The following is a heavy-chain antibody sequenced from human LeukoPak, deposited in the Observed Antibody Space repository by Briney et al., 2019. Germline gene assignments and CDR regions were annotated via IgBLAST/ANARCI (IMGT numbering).Heavy chain of an antibody. J-gene: IGHJ4*02. CDR2: IIPIFGTA. Sequence: SVTVSCKASGGTFSSYAISWVRQARGQGLEWMGGIIPIFGTANYAQKFQGRVTITTDESTSTAYMELSSLRSEDTAVYYCARFINWNYRPYFDYWGQGTLVNVSS. V-gene: IGHV1-69*05. D-gene: IGHD1-7*01. CDR3: ARFINWNYRPYFDY. CDR1: GGTFSSYA.